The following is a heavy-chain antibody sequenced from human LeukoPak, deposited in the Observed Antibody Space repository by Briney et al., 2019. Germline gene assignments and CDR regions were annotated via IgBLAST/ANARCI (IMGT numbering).Heavy chain of an antibody. CDR3: ARDNSGWYGWFDP. CDR1: GYTFTSYD. J-gene: IGHJ5*02. Sequence: ASVTVSFKASGYTFTSYDINGVGQAAGQGGEGMGWINTNTGNPTYAQGFTGRFVFSLDPSVSTAYLQISSLKAEDTAVYYCARDNSGWYGWFDPWGQGTLVTVSS. CDR2: INTNTGNP. V-gene: IGHV7-4-1*02. D-gene: IGHD6-19*01.